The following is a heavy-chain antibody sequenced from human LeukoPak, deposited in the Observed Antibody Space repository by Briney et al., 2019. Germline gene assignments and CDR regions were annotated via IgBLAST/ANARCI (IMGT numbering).Heavy chain of an antibody. CDR3: ARDRYSSLPEYYYYYMDV. Sequence: GGSLRLSCAASGFTFSSYWMNWVRQAPGKGLEWVASINQDGSEKYYLDSVKGRFTISRDNAKNSLYLQMNSLRDEDTAVYYWARDRYSSLPEYYYYYMDVWGEGATVTVSS. D-gene: IGHD6-6*01. CDR2: INQDGSEK. J-gene: IGHJ6*03. V-gene: IGHV3-7*01. CDR1: GFTFSSYW.